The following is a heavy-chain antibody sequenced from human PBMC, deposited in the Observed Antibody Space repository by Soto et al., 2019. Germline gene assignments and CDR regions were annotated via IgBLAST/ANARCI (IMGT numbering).Heavy chain of an antibody. CDR3: ARVDIYGYYYGMDV. CDR2: ISSTSKTI. CDR1: GFTFSTYS. Sequence: EVQLVESGGGLVQPGGSPRVSCAASGFTFSTYSMNWVRQAPGKGLEWVSYISSTSKTIKYADSVKGRFTISRDNAKNSLFLQMNSLRDEDTALYYCARVDIYGYYYGMDVWGQGTTVTVSS. J-gene: IGHJ6*02. D-gene: IGHD5-18*01. V-gene: IGHV3-48*02.